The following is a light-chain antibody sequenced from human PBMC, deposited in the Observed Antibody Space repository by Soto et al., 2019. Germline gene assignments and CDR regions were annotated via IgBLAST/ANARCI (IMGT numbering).Light chain of an antibody. V-gene: IGKV1-39*01. CDR2: AAS. CDR3: QQSNSINWT. CDR1: QSISSY. Sequence: DIQMTQSPSSLSASVGDRVTITCRASQSISSYLNWYQQKPGKAPKLLIYAASSLQSGVPSRFSGSGSGTDFTLTISSLQPEDFATYYCQQSNSINWTFGQGTKVDIK. J-gene: IGKJ1*01.